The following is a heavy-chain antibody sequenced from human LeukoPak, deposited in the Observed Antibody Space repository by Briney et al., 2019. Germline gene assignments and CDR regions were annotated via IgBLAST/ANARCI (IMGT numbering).Heavy chain of an antibody. D-gene: IGHD2-2*01. Sequence: ASVKVSCKASVGTFSSYAISWVRQAPGQGLEWMGGIIPIFVTANYAQKFQGRVTITTDESTSTAYMELSSLRSEDTAVYYCARADAVVVPAPLIPWGQGTLVTVSS. V-gene: IGHV1-69*05. CDR2: IIPIFVTA. CDR3: ARADAVVVPAPLIP. J-gene: IGHJ5*02. CDR1: VGTFSSYA.